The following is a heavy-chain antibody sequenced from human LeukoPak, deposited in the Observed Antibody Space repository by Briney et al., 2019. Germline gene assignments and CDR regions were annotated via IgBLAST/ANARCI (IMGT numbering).Heavy chain of an antibody. CDR2: ISTNGGNT. CDR3: VKGVSNTWLNAFDI. V-gene: IGHV3-64D*06. CDR1: GFTFSSYA. J-gene: IGHJ3*02. D-gene: IGHD3-16*01. Sequence: GGSLTLSCAASGFTFSSYAMNWVRQAPGKGLEYVSAISTNGGNTYYADSVKGRFTISRDNSKNTLFLQMSSLRAEDSAMYHRVKGVSNTWLNAFDIWGQGTMVTVSS.